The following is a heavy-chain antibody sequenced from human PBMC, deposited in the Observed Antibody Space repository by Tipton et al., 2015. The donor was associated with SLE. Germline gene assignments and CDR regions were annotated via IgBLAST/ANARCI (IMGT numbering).Heavy chain of an antibody. Sequence: TLSLTCTVSGGSIGSTTYHWGWIRQPPGKGLEWIGSISDVGSTSSNPSLKSRLTISIDTSKNQFSLKLNSVTAADTAVYYCAREHDYSYGDWFDPWGQGTLVTVSS. V-gene: IGHV4-39*07. CDR2: ISDVGST. CDR3: AREHDYSYGDWFDP. J-gene: IGHJ5*02. CDR1: GGSIGSTTYH. D-gene: IGHD4-11*01.